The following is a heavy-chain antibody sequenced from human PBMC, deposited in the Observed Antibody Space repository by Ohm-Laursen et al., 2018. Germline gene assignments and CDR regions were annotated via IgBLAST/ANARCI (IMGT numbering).Heavy chain of an antibody. CDR1: GGSISSGGYY. D-gene: IGHD3-3*01. CDR3: AGTLRFLEWYFDY. V-gene: IGHV4-31*03. Sequence: SDTLSLTCTVSGGSISSGGYYWSWIRQHPGKGLEWIEYTYYSGSTYYNPSLKSRVTISVDTSKNQFSLKLNSVTAADTAVYYCAGTLRFLEWYFDYWGQGTLVTVSS. CDR2: TYYSGST. J-gene: IGHJ4*02.